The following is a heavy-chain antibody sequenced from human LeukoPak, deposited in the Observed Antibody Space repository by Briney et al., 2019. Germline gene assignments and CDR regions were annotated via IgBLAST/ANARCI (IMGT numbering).Heavy chain of an antibody. CDR3: ARQWRRVFDY. V-gene: IGHV4-59*08. CDR2: IYYSGST. D-gene: IGHD5-12*01. Sequence: SETLSLTCTVSGGSISSDYWSWIRQPPGKGLEWIGCIYYSGSTNYNPSLKSRVTISVDTSKNQFSLKLSSVTAADTAVYYCARQWRRVFDYWGQGTLVTVSA. J-gene: IGHJ4*02. CDR1: GGSISSDY.